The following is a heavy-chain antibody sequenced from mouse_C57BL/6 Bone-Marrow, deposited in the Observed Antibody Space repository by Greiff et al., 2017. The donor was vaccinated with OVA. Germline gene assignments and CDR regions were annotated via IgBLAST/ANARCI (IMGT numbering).Heavy chain of an antibody. V-gene: IGHV10-1*01. D-gene: IGHD3-2*02. J-gene: IGHJ4*01. CDR1: GFSFNTYA. CDR2: IRSKSNNYAT. Sequence: DVKLVESGGGLVQPKGSLKLSCAASGFSFNTYAMNWVRQAPGKGLEWVARIRSKSNNYATYYADSVKDRFTISRDDSESMLYLQMNNLKTEDTAMYYCVRSAQATYYYAMDYWGQGTSVTVSS. CDR3: VRSAQATYYYAMDY.